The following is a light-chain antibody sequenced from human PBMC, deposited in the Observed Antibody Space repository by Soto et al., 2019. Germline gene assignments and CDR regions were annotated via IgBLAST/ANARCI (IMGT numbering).Light chain of an antibody. CDR2: EVS. Sequence: QSVLTQPPSASGSPGQLVTISCTGTSSDVGAYNYVSWYQQHPGKAPKLMIYEVSKRPSGVPDRFSGSKSGNTASLTVSGLQAEDEADYYCSSYAGSNNVVFGGGTKLTVL. V-gene: IGLV2-8*01. CDR1: SSDVGAYNY. CDR3: SSYAGSNNVV. J-gene: IGLJ2*01.